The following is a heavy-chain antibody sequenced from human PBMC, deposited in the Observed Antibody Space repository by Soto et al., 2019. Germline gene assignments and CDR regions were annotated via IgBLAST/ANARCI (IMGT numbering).Heavy chain of an antibody. CDR2: IWYDGSNK. CDR3: AKVISYYYDSSGYSYPRDAFDI. V-gene: IGHV3-33*06. J-gene: IGHJ3*02. Sequence: SGGSLRLSCAASGFTFSSYGMHWVRQAPGKGLEWVAVIWYDGSNKYYADSVRGRFTISRDNSKNTLYLQMNSLRAEDTAVYYCAKVISYYYDSSGYSYPRDAFDIWGQGTMVTVSS. D-gene: IGHD3-22*01. CDR1: GFTFSSYG.